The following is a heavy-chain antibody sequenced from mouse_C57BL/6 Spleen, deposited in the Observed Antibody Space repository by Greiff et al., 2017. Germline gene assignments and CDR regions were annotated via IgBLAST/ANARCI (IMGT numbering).Heavy chain of an antibody. D-gene: IGHD4-1*01. CDR1: GYSFTGYF. CDR3: AMGYPDDFDY. J-gene: IGHJ2*01. Sequence: VQLQQSGPELVKPGDSVKISCKASGYSFTGYFMNWVMQSHGKSLDWIGRINPYNGDTFYNQQFKGKATLTVDKSSSTAHMVLRSLTSEDSAVYYCAMGYPDDFDYWGQGTTLTVSA. V-gene: IGHV1-20*01. CDR2: INPYNGDT.